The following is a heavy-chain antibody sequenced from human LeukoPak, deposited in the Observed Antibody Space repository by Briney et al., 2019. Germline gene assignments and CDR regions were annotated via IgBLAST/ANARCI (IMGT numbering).Heavy chain of an antibody. Sequence: SVKVSCKASGGTFSSYTISWVRQAPGQGLEWMGRIIPILGIANYAQKFQGRVTITADKSTSTAYMELSSLRSEDTAVYYCARGEGYSYGYAYAWGQGTLVTVSS. J-gene: IGHJ5*02. CDR3: ARGEGYSYGYAYA. CDR1: GGTFSSYT. V-gene: IGHV1-69*02. D-gene: IGHD5-18*01. CDR2: IIPILGIA.